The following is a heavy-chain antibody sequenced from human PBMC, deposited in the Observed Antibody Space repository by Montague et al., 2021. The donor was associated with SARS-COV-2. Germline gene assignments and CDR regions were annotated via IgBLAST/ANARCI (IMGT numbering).Heavy chain of an antibody. D-gene: IGHD3-22*01. Sequence: CAISGDSVSSNSAAWNWIRQSPSRGLEWLGRTYYRSKWYNDYAVSVKSRITINPDTSKNQFSLRLNSVTAADTGVYYCARGHLGTTMVVVVMVGAQFYFDYWGQGRLVTVSS. CDR2: TYYRSKWYN. CDR3: ARGHLGTTMVVVVMVGAQFYFDY. CDR1: GDSVSSNSAA. J-gene: IGHJ4*02. V-gene: IGHV6-1*01.